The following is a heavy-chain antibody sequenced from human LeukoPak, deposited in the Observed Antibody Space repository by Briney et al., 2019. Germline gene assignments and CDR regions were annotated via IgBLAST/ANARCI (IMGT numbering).Heavy chain of an antibody. Sequence: GGSLRLSCAASGFTFSSYWMSWVRQAPGKGQEWVANIKQDGSEKYYVDSVKGRFTISRDNAKNSLYLQMNSLRAEDTAVYYCARDPHVLPFDYWGQGTLVTVSS. CDR3: ARDPHVLPFDY. V-gene: IGHV3-7*04. CDR1: GFTFSSYW. CDR2: IKQDGSEK. J-gene: IGHJ4*02.